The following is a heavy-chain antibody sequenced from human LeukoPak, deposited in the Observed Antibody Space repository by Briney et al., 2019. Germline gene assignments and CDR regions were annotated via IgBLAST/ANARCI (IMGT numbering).Heavy chain of an antibody. J-gene: IGHJ4*02. CDR2: IGISSTT. CDR1: GFTFSTYS. CDR3: ARGGPVLDY. V-gene: IGHV3-48*01. Sequence: GSLRLSCAASGFTFSTYSMNWVRQAPGKGLEWVSYIGISSTTYYADSVKGRFTISRDNSKNTLYLQMNSLRAEDTAVYYCARGGPVLDYWGQGTLVTVSS.